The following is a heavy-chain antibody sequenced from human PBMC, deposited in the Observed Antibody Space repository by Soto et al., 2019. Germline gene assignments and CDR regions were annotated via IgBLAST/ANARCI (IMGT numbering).Heavy chain of an antibody. CDR1: GGSISSYY. J-gene: IGHJ4*02. CDR3: ARQTGYNEPFDY. V-gene: IGHV4-59*01. CDR2: IYYSGST. Sequence: SETLSLTCTVSGGSISSYYWSWIRQPPGKGLEWIGYIYYSGSTNYNPSLKSRVTISVDTSKNQFSLKLSSVTAADTAVCYCARQTGYNEPFDYWGQGTLVTVSS. D-gene: IGHD1-20*01.